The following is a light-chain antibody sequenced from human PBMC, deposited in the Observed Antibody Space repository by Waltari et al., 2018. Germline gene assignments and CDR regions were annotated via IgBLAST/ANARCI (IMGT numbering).Light chain of an antibody. Sequence: SSELTQDPAVSVALGQTVRITYQGDRIRRFYGNWYQQKPGQAPVLVLYGKNNRPSGIPNRFSGSSSGDTASLTITGAQAEDEAAYYCNSRDSSGLVVFGGGTKLTVL. J-gene: IGLJ2*01. V-gene: IGLV3-19*01. CDR3: NSRDSSGLVV. CDR1: RIRRFY. CDR2: GKN.